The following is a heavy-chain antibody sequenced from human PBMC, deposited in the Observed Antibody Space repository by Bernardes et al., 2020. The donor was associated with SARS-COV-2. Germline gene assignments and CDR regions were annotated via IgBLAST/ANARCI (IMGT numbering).Heavy chain of an antibody. CDR1: GFTFSSYS. CDR3: GSSSTTCCDY. D-gene: IGHD2-2*01. Sequence: GGTLRLSCAASGFTFSSYSMNWVRQAPGKGLEWVSSISSSTSYIYYADSVKGRFTISRDNAKNTLYLQMNSLTTEDAAIYYCGSSSTTCCDYWVQGTLVTVSS. V-gene: IGHV3-21*04. CDR2: ISSSTSYI. J-gene: IGHJ4*02.